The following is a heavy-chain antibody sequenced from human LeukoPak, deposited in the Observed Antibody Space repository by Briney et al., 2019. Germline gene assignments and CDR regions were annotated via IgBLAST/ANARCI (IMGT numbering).Heavy chain of an antibody. Sequence: SETLSLICTVSGGSISSYYWSWIRQPPGKGLEWIGYIYYSGSTNYNPSLKSRVTISVDTSKNQFSLKLSSVTAADTAVYYCARDQERFDPWGQGTLVTVSS. CDR1: GGSISSYY. CDR3: ARDQERFDP. CDR2: IYYSGST. J-gene: IGHJ5*02. V-gene: IGHV4-59*01.